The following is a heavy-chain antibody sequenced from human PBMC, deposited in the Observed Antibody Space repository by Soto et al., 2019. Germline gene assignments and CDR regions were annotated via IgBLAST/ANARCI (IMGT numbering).Heavy chain of an antibody. CDR2: IYVTGAV. J-gene: IGHJ5*01. V-gene: IGHV4-31*03. CDR3: AGLIIATKNYKGFDP. D-gene: IGHD2-21*01. CDR1: GAALNSGNYY. Sequence: TLSLSCSVSGAALNSGNYYWSWIRQVPGKGLEWIGHIYVTGAVDYNPSLRDRITISQDTSERQFSLNLRLVTAADTAVYYCAGLIIATKNYKGFDPWGPGPRVPVFS.